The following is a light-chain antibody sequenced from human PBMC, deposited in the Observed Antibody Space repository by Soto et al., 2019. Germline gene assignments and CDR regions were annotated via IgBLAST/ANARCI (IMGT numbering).Light chain of an antibody. CDR1: QSVRSN. CDR2: GAS. J-gene: IGKJ4*01. V-gene: IGKV3-15*01. Sequence: EIVMTHSPGTLSVSPWYRVTLSFRASQSVRSNSAWYQQKPGQAPRLLFYGASTRASGIPARFSGSGYGKEFTLTISSLQSEDFAIYYCQKYNTWPLNFGGGTKVDIK. CDR3: QKYNTWPLN.